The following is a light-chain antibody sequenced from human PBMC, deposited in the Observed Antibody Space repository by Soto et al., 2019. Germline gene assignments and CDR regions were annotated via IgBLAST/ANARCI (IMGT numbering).Light chain of an antibody. Sequence: EIVLTQSPGTLSLSPGERATLSCRASQSVSSSYLAWYQQKPGQAPRLLIYGASSRATGIPDRFSGSGSGTDFTLTISRLEPEDFAVYHCQQYHNWPPITFGQGTRLEIK. CDR2: GAS. J-gene: IGKJ5*01. CDR1: QSVSSSY. CDR3: QQYHNWPPIT. V-gene: IGKV3-20*01.